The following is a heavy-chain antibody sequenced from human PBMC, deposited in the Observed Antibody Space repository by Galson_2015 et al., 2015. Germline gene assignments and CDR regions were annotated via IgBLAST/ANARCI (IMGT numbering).Heavy chain of an antibody. D-gene: IGHD6-25*01. V-gene: IGHV1-46*01. Sequence: SMKVSCKASGYTLTDYYMHWVRQAPGQGLEWMGIINPSGGSTTYAQKFQGRVTMTRDTSTSTVYMELSSLRSEDTAVFYCARAPGATDGFFDYWGQGTLVTVSS. CDR1: GYTLTDYY. J-gene: IGHJ4*02. CDR3: ARAPGATDGFFDY. CDR2: INPSGGST.